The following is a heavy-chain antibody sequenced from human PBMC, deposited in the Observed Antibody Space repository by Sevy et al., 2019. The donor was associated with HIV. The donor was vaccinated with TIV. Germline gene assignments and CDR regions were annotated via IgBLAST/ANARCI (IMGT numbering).Heavy chain of an antibody. Sequence: GGSLRLSCAASGFTVTNYVIHWVRQAPGKGLEWVALISVDGTNKQYADSVKGRFTISRDDPKNTVYVEMTSLTVEDTALDYCVRETGGSGSAGFFGDWGQGTLVTVSS. CDR3: VRETGGSGSAGFFGD. J-gene: IGHJ4*02. CDR2: ISVDGTNK. D-gene: IGHD3-22*01. CDR1: GFTVTNYV. V-gene: IGHV3-30*03.